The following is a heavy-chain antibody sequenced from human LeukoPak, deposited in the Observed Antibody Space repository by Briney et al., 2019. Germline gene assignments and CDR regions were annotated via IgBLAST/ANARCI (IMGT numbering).Heavy chain of an antibody. D-gene: IGHD3-22*01. CDR2: IYYSGST. V-gene: IGHV4-59*01. Sequence: SETLSLTCTVSGGSISSYYWSWIRQPPGKGLEWIGYIYYSGSTNYNPSLKSRVTTSVDTSKNQFSLKLSSVTAADTAVYYCARFSRQDSSGYYFLGIDYWGQGTLVTVSS. J-gene: IGHJ4*02. CDR1: GGSISSYY. CDR3: ARFSRQDSSGYYFLGIDY.